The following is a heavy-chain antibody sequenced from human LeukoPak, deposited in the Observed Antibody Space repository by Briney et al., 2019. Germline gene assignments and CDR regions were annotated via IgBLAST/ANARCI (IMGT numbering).Heavy chain of an antibody. D-gene: IGHD3-9*01. V-gene: IGHV4-61*02. CDR2: IYTSGST. CDR3: ARGKYYDILTGYSSPFDY. J-gene: IGHJ4*02. CDR1: GGSISSGSYY. Sequence: SQTLSLTCTVSGGSISSGSYYWSWIRQPAGKGLEWIGRIYTSGSTNYNPSLKSRVTISVDTSKNRFSLKLSSVTAADTAVYYCARGKYYDILTGYSSPFDYWGQGTLVTVSS.